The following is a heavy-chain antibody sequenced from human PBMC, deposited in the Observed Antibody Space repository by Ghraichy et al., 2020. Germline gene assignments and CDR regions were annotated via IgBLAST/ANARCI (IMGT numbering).Heavy chain of an antibody. CDR3: ARDLWFGEFSGMDV. CDR2: ISSSSSYI. Sequence: ESLNISCAASGFTFSSYSMNWVRQAPGKGLEWVSSISSSSSYIYYADSVKGRFTISRDNAKNSLYLQMNSLRAEDTAVYYCARDLWFGEFSGMDVWGQGTTVTVSS. D-gene: IGHD3-10*01. CDR1: GFTFSSYS. V-gene: IGHV3-21*01. J-gene: IGHJ6*02.